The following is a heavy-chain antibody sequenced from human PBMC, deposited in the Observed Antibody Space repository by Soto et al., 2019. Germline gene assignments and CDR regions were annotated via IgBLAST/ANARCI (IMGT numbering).Heavy chain of an antibody. Sequence: SETLSLTCTVSGGSIASSLYYWGWVRQSPGKGLEWIESIYYSGSTHYNPSLKSRVTISVDTSKNQFSLKLSSVTAADTAVYYCARGGDYGGNSDYWGQGTLVTVSS. CDR1: GGSIASSLYY. CDR2: IYYSGST. J-gene: IGHJ4*02. D-gene: IGHD4-17*01. CDR3: ARGGDYGGNSDY. V-gene: IGHV4-39*07.